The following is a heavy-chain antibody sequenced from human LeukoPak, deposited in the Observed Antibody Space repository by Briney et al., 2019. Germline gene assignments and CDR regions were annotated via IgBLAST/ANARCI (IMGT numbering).Heavy chain of an antibody. CDR2: IYYSGST. D-gene: IGHD1-26*01. J-gene: IGHJ4*02. CDR3: ARETLTIVGAPYYFDY. CDR1: GGSISSSSYY. Sequence: PSETLSLTCTVSGGSISSSSYYWGWIRQPPGKGLEWIGSIYYSGSTYYNPSLKSRVTIPVDTSKNQFSLKLSSVTAADTAVYYCARETLTIVGAPYYFDYWGQGTLVTVSS. V-gene: IGHV4-39*07.